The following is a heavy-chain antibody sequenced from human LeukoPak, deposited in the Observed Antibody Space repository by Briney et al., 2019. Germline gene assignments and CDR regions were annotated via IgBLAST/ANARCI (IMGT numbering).Heavy chain of an antibody. D-gene: IGHD3-3*01. Sequence: PSETLSLTCTVSGGSISSSTDYWGWIRQSPGKGLEWIGRIYSSGNTCYNPSLRSRDPLSVDKSQNQFSLNLSSVTAADTAVYHCARHGHEEILGPRGYFDYWGQGTLVTVSS. CDR3: ARHGHEEILGPRGYFDY. CDR1: GGSISSSTDY. V-gene: IGHV4-39*01. J-gene: IGHJ4*02. CDR2: IYSSGNT.